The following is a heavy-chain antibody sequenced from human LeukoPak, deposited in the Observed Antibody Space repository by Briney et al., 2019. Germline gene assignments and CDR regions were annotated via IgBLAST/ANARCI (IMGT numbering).Heavy chain of an antibody. V-gene: IGHV3-23*01. Sequence: GGSLRLSCAASGFTFSGYAMSWVRQAPGKGLEWVSAISGSGGSTYYADPVKGRFTISRDNSKNTLYLQMNSLRAEDTAVYYCAKSRVGYVALDYWGQGTLVTVSS. CDR1: GFTFSGYA. D-gene: IGHD5-12*01. CDR2: ISGSGGST. J-gene: IGHJ4*02. CDR3: AKSRVGYVALDY.